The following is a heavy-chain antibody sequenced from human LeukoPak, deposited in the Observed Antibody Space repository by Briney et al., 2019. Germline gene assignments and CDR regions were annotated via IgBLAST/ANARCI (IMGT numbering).Heavy chain of an antibody. J-gene: IGHJ6*03. CDR3: AREGSGWGGGYYYMDV. Sequence: SETLSLTCTVSGDSIISYYWSWIRQPPGKGLEWIGYIYYSGSTDYNPSLKSRVTISVDTSKNQFSLKLSSVTAADTAVYYCAREGSGWGGGYYYMDVWGKGTTVTVSS. CDR2: IYYSGST. CDR1: GDSIISYY. D-gene: IGHD6-19*01. V-gene: IGHV4-59*01.